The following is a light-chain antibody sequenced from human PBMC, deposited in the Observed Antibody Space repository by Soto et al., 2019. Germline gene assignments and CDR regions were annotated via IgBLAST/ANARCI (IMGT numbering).Light chain of an antibody. J-gene: IGLJ1*01. V-gene: IGLV2-14*03. Sequence: QSALTQPASVSGSPGQSVTISCTGTSGDVGRYNFVSWYQHHPGRAPKLLIYAVSSRPSGVSDRFSGSNSGNTASLTISGLQAEDEADYYCASYTSTYTLDVFGTGTKLTVL. CDR3: ASYTSTYTLDV. CDR2: AVS. CDR1: SGDVGRYNF.